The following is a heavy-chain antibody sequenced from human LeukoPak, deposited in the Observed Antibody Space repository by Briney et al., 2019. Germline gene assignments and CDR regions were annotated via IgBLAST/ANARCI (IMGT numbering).Heavy chain of an antibody. V-gene: IGHV3-23*01. CDR2: LSGLGYRT. D-gene: IGHD6-6*01. CDR3: ARVSSSQLGSFDY. J-gene: IGHJ4*02. CDR1: GFIFSTYA. Sequence: GGSLRLSCEASGFIFSTYAMSWVRQAPGKGLEWVSGLSGLGYRTHYADSVKGRFTISRDNSKNTLFLQMNSLRVEDTAVYYCARVSSSQLGSFDYWGQGTLVSVSS.